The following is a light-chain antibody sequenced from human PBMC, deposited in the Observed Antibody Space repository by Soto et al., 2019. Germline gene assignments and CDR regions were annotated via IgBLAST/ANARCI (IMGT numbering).Light chain of an antibody. CDR1: SSNIGKNS. Sequence: QSVLTQPPSVSAAPGQRVSISCSGGSSNIGKNSVSWYQQLPATAPKLLIYDDHQRPSGIPDRFSASKSGTSATLDITGLQPADEAYYYCATWDLTLSAGVLFGGGTKLTVL. CDR2: DDH. CDR3: ATWDLTLSAGVL. V-gene: IGLV1-51*01. J-gene: IGLJ2*01.